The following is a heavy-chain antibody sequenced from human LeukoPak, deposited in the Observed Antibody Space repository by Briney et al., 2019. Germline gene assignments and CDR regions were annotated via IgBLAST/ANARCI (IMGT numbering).Heavy chain of an antibody. J-gene: IGHJ4*02. CDR2: ISWNSGSI. Sequence: PGGSLRLSCAASGFTFDDYAMHWVRQAPGKGLEWVSGISWNSGSIGYADSVKGRFTISRDNAKNSLYLQMNSLRAEDTALYYCAKDIRTYYYGSGSYPDYWGQGTLVTVSP. CDR1: GFTFDDYA. CDR3: AKDIRTYYYGSGSYPDY. V-gene: IGHV3-9*01. D-gene: IGHD3-10*01.